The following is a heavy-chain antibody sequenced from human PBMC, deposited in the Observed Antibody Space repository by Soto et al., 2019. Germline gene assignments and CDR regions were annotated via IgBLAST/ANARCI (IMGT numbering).Heavy chain of an antibody. V-gene: IGHV4-39*01. D-gene: IGHD3-10*01. J-gene: IGHJ4*02. CDR2: IYYSGST. Sequence: QLQLQESGPGLVKPSETLSLTCTVSGGSISSSSYYWGWIRQPPGKGLEWIGSIYYSGSTYYNPSLKSRVTISVDTSKNQFSLKLSSVTAADTAVYYCARHWLSTMVRGTLVDYWGQGTLVTVSS. CDR1: GGSISSSSYY. CDR3: ARHWLSTMVRGTLVDY.